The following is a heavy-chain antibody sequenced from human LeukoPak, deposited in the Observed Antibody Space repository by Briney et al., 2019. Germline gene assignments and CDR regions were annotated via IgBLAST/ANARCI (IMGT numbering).Heavy chain of an antibody. D-gene: IGHD3-3*01. CDR1: GYTFTSYG. Sequence: ASVKVSCKASGYTFTSYGISWVRQAPGQGLEWMGWISAYNGNTNYAQKLQGRVTMTTDTSTSTAYMELRSLRSDDTAVYYCARVVTIFGVVINPTYAFDIWGQGTMVTVSS. J-gene: IGHJ3*02. V-gene: IGHV1-18*01. CDR3: ARVVTIFGVVINPTYAFDI. CDR2: ISAYNGNT.